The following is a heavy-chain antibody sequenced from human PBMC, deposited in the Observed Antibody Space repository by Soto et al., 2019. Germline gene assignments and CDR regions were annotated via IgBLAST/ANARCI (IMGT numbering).Heavy chain of an antibody. J-gene: IGHJ6*02. CDR1: GFTFISYG. Sequence: GGSLRLSCAASGFTFISYGMHWFRHSPGKWLEWVAVISYDGSNKYYADSVKGRFTISRDNSKNTLYLQMNSLRAEDTAVYYCAKDGTITILGVVIPAGMDVWGQGTTVTVSS. CDR3: AKDGTITILGVVIPAGMDV. CDR2: ISYDGSNK. V-gene: IGHV3-30*18. D-gene: IGHD3-3*01.